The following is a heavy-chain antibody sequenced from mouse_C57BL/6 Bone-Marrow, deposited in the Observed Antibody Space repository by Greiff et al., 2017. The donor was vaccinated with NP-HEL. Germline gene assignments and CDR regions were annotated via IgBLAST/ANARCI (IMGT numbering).Heavy chain of an antibody. V-gene: IGHV1-55*01. CDR2: IYPGSGST. CDR1: GYTFTSYW. D-gene: IGHD1-1*01. J-gene: IGHJ1*03. CDR3: ADYYGSSGWYFDV. Sequence: QVQLQQPGAELVKPGASVKMSCKASGYTFTSYWITWVKQRPGQGLEWIGDIYPGSGSTNYTEKFKSKATLTVDTSSSTAYMQLSSLTSEDSAVYYCADYYGSSGWYFDVWGTGTTVTVSS.